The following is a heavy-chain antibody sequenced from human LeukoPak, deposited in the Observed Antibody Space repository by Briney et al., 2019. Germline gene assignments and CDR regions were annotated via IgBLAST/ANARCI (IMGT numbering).Heavy chain of an antibody. J-gene: IGHJ3*02. CDR2: ISSSGSTI. V-gene: IGHV3-11*01. D-gene: IGHD6-13*01. CDR1: GFTFSDYY. CDR3: ARDDKQQVPFDAFDI. Sequence: GGSLRLSYAASGFTFSDYYMSWIRQAPGKGLEWVSYISSSGSTIYYADSVKGRFTISRDNAKNSLYLQMNSLRAEDTAVYYCARDDKQQVPFDAFDIWGQGTMVTVSS.